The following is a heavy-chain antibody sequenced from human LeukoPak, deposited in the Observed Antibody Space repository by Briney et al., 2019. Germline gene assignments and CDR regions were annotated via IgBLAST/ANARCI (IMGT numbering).Heavy chain of an antibody. J-gene: IGHJ5*02. CDR3: ARRAWRDDGP. CDR2: INHSGST. CDR1: GGSFSGYY. V-gene: IGHV4-34*01. Sequence: SETLSLTCAVYGGSFSGYYWSWIRQPPGKGLEWIGEINHSGSTNYNPSLKSRVTISVDTSKNQFSLKLSSVTAADTAVYYCARRAWRDDGPWGQGTLVTVSS. D-gene: IGHD3-16*01.